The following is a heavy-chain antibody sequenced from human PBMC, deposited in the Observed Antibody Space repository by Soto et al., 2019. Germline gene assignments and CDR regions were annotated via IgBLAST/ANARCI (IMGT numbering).Heavy chain of an antibody. CDR3: ARRVEAFAYYYYMDV. CDR1: GFSLSNARMD. V-gene: IGHV2-26*01. CDR2: IFSNDEK. J-gene: IGHJ6*03. Sequence: QVTLKESGPVLVKPTETLTLTCTVSGFSLSNARMDVSWIRQPPGKALEWLAHIFSNDEKSYSTSLKSRLTISKDTSKSQVVLTMTNMDPVDTATYYCARRVEAFAYYYYMDVWGKGTTVTVSS.